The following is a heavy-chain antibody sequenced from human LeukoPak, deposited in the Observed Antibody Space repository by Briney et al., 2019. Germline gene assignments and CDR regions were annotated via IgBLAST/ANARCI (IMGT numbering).Heavy chain of an antibody. CDR2: ISGSGGST. CDR3: AKDGDSGYSYYFDY. V-gene: IGHV3-23*01. J-gene: IGHJ4*02. CDR1: GFTFGSYA. Sequence: GGSLRLSCAASGFTFGSYAMSWVRQAPGKGLEWVSAISGSGGSTYYADSVKGRFTISRDNSKNTLYLQMSSLRAEDTAVYYCAKDGDSGYSYYFDYWGQGTLVTVSS. D-gene: IGHD3-22*01.